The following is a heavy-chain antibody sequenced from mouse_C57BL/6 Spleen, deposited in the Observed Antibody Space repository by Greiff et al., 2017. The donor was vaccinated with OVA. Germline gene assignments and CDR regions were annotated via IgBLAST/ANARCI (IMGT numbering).Heavy chain of an antibody. D-gene: IGHD2-3*01. CDR2: IYPRSGNT. V-gene: IGHV1-81*01. CDR3: ARGLYDDGGISAMDY. CDR1: GYTFTSYG. Sequence: QVQLQQPGAELARPGASVKLSCKASGYTFTSYGISWVKQRTGQGLEWIGEIYPRSGNTYYNEKFKGKATLTEDKSSSTAYMELRSLTSEDTAVYFCARGLYDDGGISAMDYWGQRTSVTVSS. J-gene: IGHJ4*01.